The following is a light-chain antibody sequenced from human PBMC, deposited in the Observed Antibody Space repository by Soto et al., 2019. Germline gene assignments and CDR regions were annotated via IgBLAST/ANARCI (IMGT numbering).Light chain of an antibody. CDR2: GAS. J-gene: IGKJ2*01. V-gene: IGKV3-15*01. CDR3: QQYNNWPPPT. Sequence: EIVMTQSPATLSVSPGERATLSCRASQSVGSNLAWYQQKPGQAPRLLIFGASTRDTGIPARFSGSGSGTAFTLTISSLQSEDFAVYYCQQYNNWPPPTFGQGTKLDIK. CDR1: QSVGSN.